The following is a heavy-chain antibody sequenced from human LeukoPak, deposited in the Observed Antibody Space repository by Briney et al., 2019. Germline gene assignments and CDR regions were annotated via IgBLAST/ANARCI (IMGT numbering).Heavy chain of an antibody. V-gene: IGHV4-34*01. D-gene: IGHD6-19*01. CDR2: INHSRST. J-gene: IGHJ2*01. CDR1: GGSFSGYY. Sequence: PSETLSLTCAVYGGSFSGYYWSWIRQPPGKGLEWIGEINHSRSTNYTPSLKSRVTISVDTSKNQFSLKLSSVTAADTAVYYCARGQGYSSGSFRGSGYFDLWGRGTLVTVSS. CDR3: ARGQGYSSGSFRGSGYFDL.